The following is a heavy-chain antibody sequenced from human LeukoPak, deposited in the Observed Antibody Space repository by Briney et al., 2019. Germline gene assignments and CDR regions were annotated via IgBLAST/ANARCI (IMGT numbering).Heavy chain of an antibody. CDR3: TRDGGEGGNSAFDI. Sequence: PGGSLRHSCAASGFTFSDYILDWVRQAPGKGLEWVGRIRRGTNGYTTEYAASVKGRFIISRDDSKNSMYLHMNSLKTEDTAVYHCTRDGGEGGNSAFDIWGPGTMVTVSS. V-gene: IGHV3-72*01. CDR1: GFTFSDYI. J-gene: IGHJ3*02. D-gene: IGHD3-16*01. CDR2: IRRGTNGYTT.